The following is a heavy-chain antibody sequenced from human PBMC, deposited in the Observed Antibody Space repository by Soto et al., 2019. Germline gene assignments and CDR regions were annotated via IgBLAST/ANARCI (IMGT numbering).Heavy chain of an antibody. CDR3: VRDLAIAAAETDC. V-gene: IGHV3-53*01. CDR2: IYSGGST. D-gene: IGHD6-13*01. CDR1: GFTVSGDY. Sequence: GGSLRLSCAASGFTVSGDYMTWVRQAPGKGLEWVSTIYSGGSTYYADSVKGRFTISRDNSKNTVYLQMNSLRGDDTAVYYCVRDLAIAAAETDCWGQGTLVTVSS. J-gene: IGHJ4*02.